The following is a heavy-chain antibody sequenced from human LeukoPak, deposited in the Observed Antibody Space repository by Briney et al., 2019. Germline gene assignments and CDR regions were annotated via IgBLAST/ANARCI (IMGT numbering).Heavy chain of an antibody. CDR2: ISGSGGST. CDR3: AKDLSTMIRGVRLDY. V-gene: IGHV3-23*01. D-gene: IGHD3-10*01. CDR1: GFTFSNYV. Sequence: GGSLRLSCAASGFTFSNYVMSWVRLAPGEGLEWVSTISGSGGSTYYADSVKGRFTISRDNSKNTLYLQMNSLRADDTAVYYCAKDLSTMIRGVRLDYWGQGTLVTVSS. J-gene: IGHJ4*02.